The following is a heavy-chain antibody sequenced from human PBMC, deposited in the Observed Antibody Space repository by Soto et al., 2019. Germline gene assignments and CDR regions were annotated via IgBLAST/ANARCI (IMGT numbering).Heavy chain of an antibody. Sequence: SETLSLTCTVSGGSISSSSYYWGWIRQPPGKGLEWIGSIYYSGSTYYNPSLKSRVTISVDTSKNQFSLKLSSVTAADTAVYYCARYYDFWSGYRGYAFDIWGQGTMVTVSS. J-gene: IGHJ3*02. CDR1: GGSISSSSYY. CDR3: ARYYDFWSGYRGYAFDI. V-gene: IGHV4-39*01. CDR2: IYYSGST. D-gene: IGHD3-3*01.